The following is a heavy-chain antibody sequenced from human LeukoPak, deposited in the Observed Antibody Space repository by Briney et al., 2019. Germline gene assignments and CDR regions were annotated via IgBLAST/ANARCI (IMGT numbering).Heavy chain of an antibody. CDR2: IYYSGST. Sequence: SETLSLTCTVSGGSISSSSYYWGWIRQPPGKGLEWIGSIYYSGSTYYNPSLKSRVTISVDTSKNQFSLKPSSVTAADTAVYYCARHRLGEYYYDSSGYYYFDYWGQGTLVTVSS. J-gene: IGHJ4*02. CDR3: ARHRLGEYYYDSSGYYYFDY. D-gene: IGHD3-22*01. CDR1: GGSISSSSYY. V-gene: IGHV4-39*01.